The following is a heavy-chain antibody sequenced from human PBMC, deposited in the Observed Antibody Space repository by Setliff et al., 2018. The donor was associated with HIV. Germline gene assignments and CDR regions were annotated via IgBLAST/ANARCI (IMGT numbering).Heavy chain of an antibody. J-gene: IGHJ4*02. V-gene: IGHV3-23*01. Sequence: ESLKISCAASGFTFSSYAMSWVRQAPGKGLEWVSGISGSGGSTYYADSVKGRFTISRDNSKNTLYLQMNSLRAEDTAVYYCAKDSDYSNYGGLDYWGQGTLVTV. D-gene: IGHD4-4*01. CDR2: ISGSGGST. CDR1: GFTFSSYA. CDR3: AKDSDYSNYGGLDY.